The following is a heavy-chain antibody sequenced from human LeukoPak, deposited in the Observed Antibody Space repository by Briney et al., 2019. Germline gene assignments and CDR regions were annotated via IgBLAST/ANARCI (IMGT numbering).Heavy chain of an antibody. V-gene: IGHV3-21*01. CDR1: GFTFSSYS. Sequence: TGGSLRLSCAASGFTFSSYSMNWVRQAPGKGLEWVSSISSSSSYIYYADSVKGRFTISRDNAKNSLYLQMNSLRAEDTAVYHCAREGIVPAARDYYYYYGMDVWGKGTTVTVSS. CDR3: AREGIVPAARDYYYYYGMDV. J-gene: IGHJ6*04. CDR2: ISSSSSYI. D-gene: IGHD2-2*01.